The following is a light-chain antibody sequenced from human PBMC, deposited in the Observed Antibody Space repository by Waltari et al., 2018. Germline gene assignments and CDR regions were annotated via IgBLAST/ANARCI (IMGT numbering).Light chain of an antibody. CDR1: SSDVGGYNY. Sequence: QSALTQPASVSGSPGQSITISCTGTSSDVGGYNYVSWYQQHPGKAPKLMISDVSKRASGVSNRCTGSKSDNTASLTISGLQAEDEADYYCSSYTSSSTWVFGGGTKLTVL. CDR2: DVS. CDR3: SSYTSSSTWV. J-gene: IGLJ3*02. V-gene: IGLV2-14*01.